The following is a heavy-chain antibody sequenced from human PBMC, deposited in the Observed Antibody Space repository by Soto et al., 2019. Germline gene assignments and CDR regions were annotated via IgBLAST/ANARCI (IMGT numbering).Heavy chain of an antibody. D-gene: IGHD3-22*01. CDR1: GFMFDTYA. J-gene: IGHJ4*02. V-gene: IGHV3-23*01. CDR3: AKGRYFDTSGGCANY. CDR2: ISGSGHGT. Sequence: EVKLLESGGGLVPPGAPARLSCITSGFMFDTYAMSWVRQSPGRGWEWVAAISGSGHGTVYTQSVQGRFIISRDKSKKTLFLQMNNLRDEDTAVYYCAKGRYFDTSGGCANYWGLGTLVSVSA.